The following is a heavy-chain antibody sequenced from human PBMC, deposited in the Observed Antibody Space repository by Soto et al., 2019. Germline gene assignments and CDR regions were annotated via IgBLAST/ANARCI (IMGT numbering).Heavy chain of an antibody. CDR1: GFTFSDAW. CDR3: TADVPTFIPLVDS. Sequence: PGGSLRLSCAASGFTFSDAWFNWVRQAPGKGLKWVGRIKSKRDGETIDYAAPVKDRFIISKDDSRNTVHLQMNSLKTEDSAVYFCTADVPTFIPLVDSWGQGTLVTVSS. V-gene: IGHV3-15*07. D-gene: IGHD2-8*02. CDR2: IKSKRDGETI. J-gene: IGHJ4*02.